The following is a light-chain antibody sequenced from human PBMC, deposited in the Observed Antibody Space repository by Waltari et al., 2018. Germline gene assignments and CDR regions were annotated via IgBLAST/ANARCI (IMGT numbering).Light chain of an antibody. CDR3: QSADSSGTYEV. Sequence: SYELTQPPSVSVSPGQTARITCSGDALPKQFAYWYQQKPGQAPVVVIYKDTGRPSGIPERFSGSSSGTTVTLTISGVQAEDEADYYCQSADSSGTYEVFGTGTKVTVL. CDR1: ALPKQF. J-gene: IGLJ1*01. CDR2: KDT. V-gene: IGLV3-25*03.